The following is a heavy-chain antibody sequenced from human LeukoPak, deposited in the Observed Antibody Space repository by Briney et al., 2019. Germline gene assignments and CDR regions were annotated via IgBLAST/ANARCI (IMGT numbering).Heavy chain of an antibody. J-gene: IGHJ4*02. Sequence: ASVKVSCKTSGYNFIDYYVYWVRQAPGQRLEWMGWINPNGGGTNYAQKLQGRVTMTTDTSTSTAYMELRSLRSDDTAVYYCARDSAGGSSWYKGRFDYWGQGTLVTVSS. V-gene: IGHV1-2*02. CDR1: GYNFIDYY. CDR3: ARDSAGGSSWYKGRFDY. D-gene: IGHD6-13*01. CDR2: INPNGGGT.